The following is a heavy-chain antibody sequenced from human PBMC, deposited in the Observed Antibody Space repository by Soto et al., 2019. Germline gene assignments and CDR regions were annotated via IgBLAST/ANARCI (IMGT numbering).Heavy chain of an antibody. V-gene: IGHV4-39*01. J-gene: IGHJ4*02. Sequence: SETLSLTCTVSGGSISSSSYYWGWIRRPPGKGLEWIGSIYYSGSTYYNPSLKSRVTISVDTSKNQFSLKLSSVTAADTAVYYGARHVWHIVVVTDSPATIDYWGQGTLVTVSS. CDR1: GGSISSSSYY. CDR2: IYYSGST. D-gene: IGHD2-21*02. CDR3: ARHVWHIVVVTDSPATIDY.